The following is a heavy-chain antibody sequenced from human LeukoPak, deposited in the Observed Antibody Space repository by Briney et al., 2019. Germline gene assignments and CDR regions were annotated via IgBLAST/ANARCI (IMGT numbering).Heavy chain of an antibody. CDR3: ARDRWELREDSYYYFGVDV. CDR2: ISGNDDRT. Sequence: GGSLRLSCAASGFTFSSYAMRWVRQAPGKGLEWVSIISGNDDRTYYADSVKGRFTISKDYAKNSLYQQMNSLRAEDTAVYYCARDRWELREDSYYYFGVDVWGQGTTVTVFS. V-gene: IGHV3-23*01. D-gene: IGHD1-26*01. J-gene: IGHJ6*02. CDR1: GFTFSSYA.